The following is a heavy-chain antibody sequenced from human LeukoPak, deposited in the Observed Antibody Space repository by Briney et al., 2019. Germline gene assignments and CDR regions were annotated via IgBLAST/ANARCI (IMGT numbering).Heavy chain of an antibody. CDR3: ARIYSGNYFDY. J-gene: IGHJ4*02. V-gene: IGHV4-59*01. Sequence: GSLRLSCAASGFTFSKVWMSWVRQVPGKGLEWIGYIYYSGNTNYNPSLKSRVTLSVDTSKKQISLKLTSVTAADTAVYYCARIYSGNYFDYWGQGTLVTVSS. CDR1: GFTFSKVW. D-gene: IGHD1-26*01. CDR2: IYYSGNT.